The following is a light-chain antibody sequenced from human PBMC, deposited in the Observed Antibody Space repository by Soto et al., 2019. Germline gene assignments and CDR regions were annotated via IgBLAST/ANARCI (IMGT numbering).Light chain of an antibody. CDR3: RHYNSYSET. V-gene: IGKV1-5*03. Sequence: DIQMTQSPSTLSASVGDRVTITCRASQSISTWLAWYQQKPGKAPKLLIYKASSLESGVPSRFSGSGSGTEFTLTISSLQPDDFATYYCRHYNSYSETFGQGTNVEIK. CDR1: QSISTW. CDR2: KAS. J-gene: IGKJ1*01.